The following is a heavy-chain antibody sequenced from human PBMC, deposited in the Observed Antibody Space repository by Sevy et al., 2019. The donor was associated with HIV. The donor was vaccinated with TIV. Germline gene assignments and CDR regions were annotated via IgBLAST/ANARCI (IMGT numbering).Heavy chain of an antibody. CDR2: IYPSDSDT. D-gene: IGHD3-22*01. Sequence: GEFLKISCKGSGYSFTSYWIAWVRQMPGKGLEWMGIIYPSDSDTKYSPSFQGRVTISADKSISTAYLQWSTLKASDTAIYYCARPAGFYDNSGYSFMDYWGQGTLVTVSS. V-gene: IGHV5-51*01. J-gene: IGHJ4*02. CDR3: ARPAGFYDNSGYSFMDY. CDR1: GYSFTSYW.